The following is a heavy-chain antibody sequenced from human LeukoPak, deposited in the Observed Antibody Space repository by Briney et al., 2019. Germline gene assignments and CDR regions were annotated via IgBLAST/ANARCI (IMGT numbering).Heavy chain of an antibody. V-gene: IGHV4-59*01. Sequence: SETLSLTCTVSGDSICSYYWSWIRQPPGKGLEWIGYIYYDGSTSYNPSLKSRVTISVDTSKNQFSLKLSSMTATDTAVYYCARVAMSENYYDSSGYFDYWGQATMVTVSS. D-gene: IGHD3-22*01. CDR1: GDSICSYY. J-gene: IGHJ4*02. CDR3: ARVAMSENYYDSSGYFDY. CDR2: IYYDGST.